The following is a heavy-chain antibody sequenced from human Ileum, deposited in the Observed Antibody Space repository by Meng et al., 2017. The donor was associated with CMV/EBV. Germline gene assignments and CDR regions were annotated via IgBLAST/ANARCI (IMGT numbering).Heavy chain of an antibody. CDR2: IYPGDSDT. CDR3: ARRDSGYSYGHIDY. V-gene: IGHV5-51*01. Sequence: KVPCKGSGYSSISYWIGWVRQMPGKGLEWMGIIYPGDSDTRYSPSFQGQVTISPDKSISTAYLQWISLKASDTAMYYCARRDSGYSYGHIDYWGQGTLVTVSS. CDR1: GYSSISYW. D-gene: IGHD5-18*01. J-gene: IGHJ4*02.